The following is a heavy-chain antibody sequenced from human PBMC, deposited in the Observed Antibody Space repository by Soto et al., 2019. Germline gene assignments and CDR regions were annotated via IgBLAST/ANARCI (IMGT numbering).Heavy chain of an antibody. CDR3: ATQEVLGYSYSSFDY. Sequence: ASVNVSCQVSGYTLAELSMHWVRQARGKGLEWMGGFDPEDVETIYAQKWQGRVTMTEDTSTDTAYMELSSLRSEDTAVYYCATQEVLGYSYSSFDYWGQGTLVTVS. D-gene: IGHD5-18*01. V-gene: IGHV1-24*01. CDR1: GYTLAELS. CDR2: FDPEDVET. J-gene: IGHJ4*02.